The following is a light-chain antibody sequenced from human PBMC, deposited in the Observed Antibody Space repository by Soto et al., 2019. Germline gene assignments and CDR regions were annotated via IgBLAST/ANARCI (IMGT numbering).Light chain of an antibody. CDR2: AAS. Sequence: DLQMTQSPSSLSASVGDRVTITCRASQSISSYLNWYQQKPGKAPKLLIYAASSLQSGVPSRFSGSGSGTDFTLTIRSLQPEDFATYYCQQSYSTPLFTFGPGTKVDIK. CDR3: QQSYSTPLFT. J-gene: IGKJ3*01. V-gene: IGKV1-39*01. CDR1: QSISSY.